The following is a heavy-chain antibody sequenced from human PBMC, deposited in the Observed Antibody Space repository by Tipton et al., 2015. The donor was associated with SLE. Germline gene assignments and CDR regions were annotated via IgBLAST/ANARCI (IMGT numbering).Heavy chain of an antibody. V-gene: IGHV4-4*07. Sequence: TLSLTCTVSGGSIIGCYWSWIRQPAGKGPEWIGRIYTGGRTIHNPPLNSRVTMSLDTSKSQFSLKLTSVTAADTAVYYCARDWGGEALDFWGQGTLVTVSS. CDR1: GGSIIGCY. CDR2: IYTGGRT. D-gene: IGHD2-21*01. CDR3: ARDWGGEALDF. J-gene: IGHJ4*02.